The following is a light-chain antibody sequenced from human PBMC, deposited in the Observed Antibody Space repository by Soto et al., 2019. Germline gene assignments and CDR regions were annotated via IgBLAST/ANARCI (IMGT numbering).Light chain of an antibody. V-gene: IGKV1-39*01. CDR2: AAS. Sequence: DIQMTQSPSYPSSSLGDRVTITCRASQSISNFLNWYQQKPGKAPNLLIYAASSLQSGIPSRFSGSGSGTDFTLTISSLKTEDFATYYCQQSYTTIWTFGQGTKVDIK. J-gene: IGKJ1*01. CDR3: QQSYTTIWT. CDR1: QSISNF.